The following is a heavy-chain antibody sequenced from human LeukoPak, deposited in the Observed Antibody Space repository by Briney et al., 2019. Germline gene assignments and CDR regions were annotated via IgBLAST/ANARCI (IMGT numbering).Heavy chain of an antibody. CDR2: IYSGGST. V-gene: IGHV3-66*01. CDR1: GFTVRSNY. CDR3: ARDPGYSYGLHYGMDV. D-gene: IGHD5-18*01. J-gene: IGHJ6*02. Sequence: GGSLRLSCAASGFTVRSNYMSWVRQAPGKGLEWVSVIYSGGSTYYADSVKGRFTISRDNSKNTLYLQMNSLRAEDTAVYYCARDPGYSYGLHYGMDVWGQGTTVTVSS.